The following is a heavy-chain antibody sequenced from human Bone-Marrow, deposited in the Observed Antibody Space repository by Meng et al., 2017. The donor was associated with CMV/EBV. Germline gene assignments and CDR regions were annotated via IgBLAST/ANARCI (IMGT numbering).Heavy chain of an antibody. CDR2: IKTKTEGGNK. J-gene: IGHJ4*02. D-gene: IGHD1-1*01. CDR1: GSKFTNGW. V-gene: IGHV3-15*01. CDR3: TKASPSGTFFDY. Sequence: GSKFTNGWISWVREGPGRELGWVGGIKTKTEGGNKDSAQQIRVRFTIARNDSQNTVYLQTNTPKTEDTALYDGTKASPSGTFFDYWGQGTLVTVSS.